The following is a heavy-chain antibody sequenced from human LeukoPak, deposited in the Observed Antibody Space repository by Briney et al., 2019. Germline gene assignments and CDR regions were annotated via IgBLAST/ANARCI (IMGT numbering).Heavy chain of an antibody. V-gene: IGHV3-66*01. D-gene: IGHD1-1*01. CDR1: GFTVSSNY. J-gene: IGHJ4*02. CDR3: AREATGTLYY. CDR2: IYSGGST. Sequence: PGRSLRLSPAPSGFTVSSNYMSWVRQAPGKGLEWVSIIYSGGSTYYADSVKGRFTISRDNSKNTLYLQMNSLRAEDTAVYYCAREATGTLYYWGQGSLVTVSS.